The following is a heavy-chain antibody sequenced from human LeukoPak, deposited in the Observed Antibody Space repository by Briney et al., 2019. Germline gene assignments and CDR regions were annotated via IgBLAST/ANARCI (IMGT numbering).Heavy chain of an antibody. V-gene: IGHV5-51*01. D-gene: IGHD2-15*01. CDR2: IYPGDSDT. CDR1: GYSFTSYW. J-gene: IGHJ4*02. CDR3: ARPYCSGGSCYGGYFDY. Sequence: GESLKISCKGSGYSFTSYWIGWGRQMPGKGLEWMGIIYPGDSDTRYSPFFQGQVTISADKSSSTAYLQWSSLKASDTAMYYCARPYCSGGSCYGGYFDYWGQGTLVTVSS.